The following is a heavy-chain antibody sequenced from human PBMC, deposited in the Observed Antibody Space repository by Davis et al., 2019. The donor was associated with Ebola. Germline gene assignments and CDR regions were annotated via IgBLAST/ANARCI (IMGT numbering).Heavy chain of an antibody. CDR3: ARGIVNFDWLSNYYYYYGMDV. D-gene: IGHD3-9*01. J-gene: IGHJ6*02. CDR1: GYTFTSYD. CDR2: MNPNSGNT. V-gene: IGHV1-8*01. Sequence: ASLKVSCKASGYTFTSYDINWVRQATGQGLEWMGWMNPNSGNTGYAQKFQGRVTMTRNTSISTAYMELSSLRSEDTAVYYCARGIVNFDWLSNYYYYYGMDVWGQGTTVTVSS.